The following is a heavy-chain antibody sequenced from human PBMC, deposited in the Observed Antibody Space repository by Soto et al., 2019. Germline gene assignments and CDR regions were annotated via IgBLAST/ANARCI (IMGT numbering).Heavy chain of an antibody. J-gene: IGHJ6*02. CDR3: ARFGYCSGGSCYSSGSGYYYYGMDV. CDR1: GFTFSSYS. CDR2: ISGSSSYI. D-gene: IGHD2-15*01. Sequence: GGSLRLSCASSGFTFSSYSMNWVRQAPGKGLEWVSSISGSSSYIYYADSVKGRFTISRDNAKDSLYLQMNSLRAEDTAVYYCARFGYCSGGSCYSSGSGYYYYGMDVWGQGTTVTVSS. V-gene: IGHV3-21*01.